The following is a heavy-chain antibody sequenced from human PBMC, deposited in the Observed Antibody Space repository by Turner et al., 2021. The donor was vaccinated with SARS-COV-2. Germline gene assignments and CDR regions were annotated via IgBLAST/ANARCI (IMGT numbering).Heavy chain of an antibody. Sequence: VQLLESGGGLVQPGGSLRLSCAASGFTFSSYAMSWVRQAPGKGLEWLSVISYDGGNTYFADSLKGRFTISRDNSKNTVYLQMNSLRAEDTAVYYCARDLRRYATAAFDVWGQGTMVSVSS. V-gene: IGHV3-30-3*01. CDR2: ISYDGGNT. CDR3: ARDLRRYATAAFDV. CDR1: GFTFSSYA. D-gene: IGHD3-9*01. J-gene: IGHJ3*01.